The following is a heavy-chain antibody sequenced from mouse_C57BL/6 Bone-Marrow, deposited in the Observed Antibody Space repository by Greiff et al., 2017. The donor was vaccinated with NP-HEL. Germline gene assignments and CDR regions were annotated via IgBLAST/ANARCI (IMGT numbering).Heavy chain of an antibody. D-gene: IGHD1-1*01. CDR1: GYAFSSSW. Sequence: VKLQESGPELVKPGASVKISCKASGYAFSSSWMNWVKQRPGKGLEWIGRIYPGDGDTNYNGKFKGKATLTADKSSSTAYMQLSSLTSEDSAVYFCAYYGRGIGYAMDYWGQGTSVTVSS. V-gene: IGHV1-82*01. CDR3: AYYGRGIGYAMDY. CDR2: IYPGDGDT. J-gene: IGHJ4*01.